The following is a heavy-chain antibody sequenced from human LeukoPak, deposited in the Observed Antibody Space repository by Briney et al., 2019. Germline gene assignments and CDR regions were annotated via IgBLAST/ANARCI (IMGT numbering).Heavy chain of an antibody. CDR1: GGSISSYY. J-gene: IGHJ6*03. CDR2: IYYSGST. V-gene: IGHV4-59*01. Sequence: PSETLSFTCTVSGGSISSYYWSWIRQPPGKGLEWIGYIYYSGSTNYNPSLKSRVTISVDTSKNQFSLKLSSVTAADTAVYYCARDRVSYGFYYYYYMDVWGKGTTVTVSS. D-gene: IGHD5-18*01. CDR3: ARDRVSYGFYYYYYMDV.